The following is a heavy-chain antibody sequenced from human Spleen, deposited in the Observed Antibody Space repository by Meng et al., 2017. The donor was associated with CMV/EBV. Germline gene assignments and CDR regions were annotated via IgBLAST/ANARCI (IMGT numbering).Heavy chain of an antibody. J-gene: IGHJ6*02. CDR1: GGSFSGFH. D-gene: IGHD6-13*01. CDR3: ARAIAARGNYYYGMDV. Sequence: SETLSLTCTVYGGSFSGFHCSWIRQSPGKGLAWIAEVNRSVSANCTPSLKSRLAISLDTSKKSLSLRLTSIPAADTGVNYCARAIAARGNYYYGMDVWGQGTTVTVSS. V-gene: IGHV4-34*01. CDR2: VNRSVSA.